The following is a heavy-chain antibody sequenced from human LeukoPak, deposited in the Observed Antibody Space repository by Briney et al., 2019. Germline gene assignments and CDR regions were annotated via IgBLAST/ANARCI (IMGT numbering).Heavy chain of an antibody. CDR2: ISTSGTT. CDR1: GGSIGNYY. D-gene: IGHD3-10*01. CDR3: ARRHPYYFGSGTYSRED. V-gene: IGHV4-4*07. Sequence: SETLSLTCTVSGGSIGNYYWNWIRRPAGKRLEWIGRISTSGTTNYHPSLKSRVTLSLDTSKNQFSLNLRSVTAADTAIYFCARRHPYYFGSGTYSREDWGQGTLVTVSS. J-gene: IGHJ4*02.